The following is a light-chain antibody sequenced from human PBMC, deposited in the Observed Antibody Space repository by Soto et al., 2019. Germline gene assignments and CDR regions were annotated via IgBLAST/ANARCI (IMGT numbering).Light chain of an antibody. CDR1: QSIFNNY. CDR2: GAS. CDR3: QQYGGSPFT. V-gene: IGKV3-20*01. J-gene: IGKJ2*01. Sequence: EIVLTQSPGTLSLSPRERATLSCRASQSIFNNYLAWYQQKPGQAPRLLVYGASFRATGIPDRFSGSGSGTDFTLTISRLEPEDFPVYYCQQYGGSPFTFGQRTRMEIK.